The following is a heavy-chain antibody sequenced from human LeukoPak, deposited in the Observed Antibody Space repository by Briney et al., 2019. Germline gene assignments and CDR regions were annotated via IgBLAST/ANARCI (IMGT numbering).Heavy chain of an antibody. CDR2: MNPNSGNT. D-gene: IGHD5-18*01. CDR3: ARGTIGYSYGYEGYYFDY. V-gene: IGHV1-8*01. CDR1: GYTFTSYD. Sequence: GASVKVSCKASGYTFTSYDINWVRQATGQGLKWMGWMNPNSGNTGYAQKFQGRVTMTRNTSISTAYMELSSLRSEDTAVYYCARGTIGYSYGYEGYYFDYWGQGTLVTVSS. J-gene: IGHJ4*02.